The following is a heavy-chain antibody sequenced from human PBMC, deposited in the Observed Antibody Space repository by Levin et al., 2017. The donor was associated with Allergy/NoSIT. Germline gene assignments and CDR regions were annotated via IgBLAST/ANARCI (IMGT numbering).Heavy chain of an antibody. J-gene: IGHJ4*02. Sequence: QAGGSLRLSCAASGFRFSEYAMSWVRQAPGKGLEWVSAIRASGHSTYYADSVKGRFTISRDNSKNTLYLQMNSLRAEDTAVYYCASRTNVMTTVTTPFDFWGQGTMVTVSS. CDR3: ASRTNVMTTVTTPFDF. CDR2: IRASGHST. V-gene: IGHV3-23*01. CDR1: GFRFSEYA. D-gene: IGHD4-11*01.